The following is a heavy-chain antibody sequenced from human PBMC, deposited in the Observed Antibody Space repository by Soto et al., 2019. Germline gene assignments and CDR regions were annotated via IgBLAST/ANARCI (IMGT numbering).Heavy chain of an antibody. CDR3: ARSIHDFWSGYPPGFFDS. J-gene: IGHJ4*02. CDR1: GFTFSTHA. CDR2: ISSNGGST. Sequence: EVQLVESGGGLVQPGGSLRLSCAASGFTFSTHAMHWVRQAPEKGLEYISDISSNGGSTFYADSVQGRITISRDNSTNTLYLHVGSLRAEDMAVYYCARSIHDFWSGYPPGFFDSWGQGTLVTVSS. V-gene: IGHV3-64*07. D-gene: IGHD3-3*01.